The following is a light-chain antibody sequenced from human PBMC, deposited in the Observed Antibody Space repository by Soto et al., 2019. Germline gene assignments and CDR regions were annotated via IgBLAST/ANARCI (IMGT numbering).Light chain of an antibody. V-gene: IGLV1-44*01. CDR3: ATWDDRLNGYV. CDR2: NNN. Sequence: QSALTQPPSASGTPGQRVTISCSGSSSNIGSNTVDWYQQLPGTAPKLLIYNNNQRPSGVPVRFSGSKSGTSASLAISGLQSEDEADYYCATWDDRLNGYVFGTGTKVTV. CDR1: SSNIGSNT. J-gene: IGLJ1*01.